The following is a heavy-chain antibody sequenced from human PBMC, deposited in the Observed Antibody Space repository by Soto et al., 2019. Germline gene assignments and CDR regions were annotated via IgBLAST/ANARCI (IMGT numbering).Heavy chain of an antibody. CDR1: GGTFSSYA. CDR2: IIPIFGTA. CDR3: ARDIEEVGAPAETGV. D-gene: IGHD2-15*01. J-gene: IGHJ4*02. Sequence: QVQLVQSGAEVKKPGSSVKVSCKASGGTFSSYAISWVRQAPGQGLEWMGGIIPIFGTANYAQKFQGRVTITADESTSTAYMELSSLRSEDTTVYYCARDIEEVGAPAETGVWGQGTLVTVSS. V-gene: IGHV1-69*01.